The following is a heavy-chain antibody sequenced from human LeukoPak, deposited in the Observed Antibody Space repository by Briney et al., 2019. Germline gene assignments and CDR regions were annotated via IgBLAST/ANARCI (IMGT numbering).Heavy chain of an antibody. J-gene: IGHJ4*02. V-gene: IGHV3-21*01. D-gene: IGHD5-24*01. Sequence: GGSLRLSCAASGFTFSGSTMNWVRQAPGKGLEWVSFISTSSSYIYYADSVKGRFTISRDNAKNSLYLQMNSLRAEDTAVYYCARDHEGGYNYFYWGQGTLVTVSS. CDR2: ISTSSSYI. CDR3: ARDHEGGYNYFY. CDR1: GFTFSGST.